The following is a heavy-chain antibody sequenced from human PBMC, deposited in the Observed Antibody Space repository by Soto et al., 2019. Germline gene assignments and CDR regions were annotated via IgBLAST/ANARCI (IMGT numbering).Heavy chain of an antibody. D-gene: IGHD3-22*01. Sequence: EVQLVESGGGLVQPGGSLRLSCAASGFTFSTYWMHWVRQAPGKGLEWVSCIKNDGTRITYADSVKGRCTISRDNAKNTLYMEMNSLRVEDTAVYYCVRGDGDYYDGNGYLGRHWGQGTLVTVSS. CDR3: VRGDGDYYDGNGYLGRH. CDR2: IKNDGTRI. V-gene: IGHV3-74*03. J-gene: IGHJ4*02. CDR1: GFTFSTYW.